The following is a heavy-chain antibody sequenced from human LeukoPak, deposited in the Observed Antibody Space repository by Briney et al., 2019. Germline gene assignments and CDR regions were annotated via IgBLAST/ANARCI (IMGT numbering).Heavy chain of an antibody. J-gene: IGHJ3*02. V-gene: IGHV5-51*01. CDR2: ICPGDSDT. D-gene: IGHD3-9*01. Sequence: GESLKISCKGSGYSFTSYWIGWARQMPGKCLEWMGIICPGDSDTRYSPSFQGQVTISADKSISTAYLQWSSLKASDTAMYYCARLTYDILTGHSDAFDIWGQGTMVTVSS. CDR1: GYSFTSYW. CDR3: ARLTYDILTGHSDAFDI.